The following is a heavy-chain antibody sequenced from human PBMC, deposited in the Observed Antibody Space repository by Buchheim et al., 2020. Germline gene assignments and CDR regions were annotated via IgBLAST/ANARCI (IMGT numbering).Heavy chain of an antibody. CDR1: GFTFSSYV. J-gene: IGHJ5*02. CDR2: ITGSGGST. CDR3: ATLTPYSNSVRYNRFDP. D-gene: IGHD6-6*01. Sequence: EVQLLESGGGLVQPGGSLRLSCAASGFTFSSYVMSWVRQAPGKGLEWVSAITGSGGSTYYADSVKGRFTISRANSKNTLYLQMNSLRAEDTAVYYCATLTPYSNSVRYNRFDPWGQGTL. V-gene: IGHV3-23*01.